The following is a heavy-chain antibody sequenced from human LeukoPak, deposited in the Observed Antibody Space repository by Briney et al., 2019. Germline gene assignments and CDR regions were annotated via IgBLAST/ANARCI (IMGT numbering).Heavy chain of an antibody. CDR2: IYYSGST. CDR3: ASITMVRGASAQIDD. Sequence: SEPLSLTCTVSGGPISRGDYYGRWIRQPPGRGRVWNGYIYYSGSTYYHPSLRSRVAMSVDTSKNQFSLKLSSVTAADTAVYYCASITMVRGASAQIDDWGQGTLVTVSS. CDR1: GGPISRGDYY. D-gene: IGHD3-10*01. V-gene: IGHV4-30-4*01. J-gene: IGHJ4*02.